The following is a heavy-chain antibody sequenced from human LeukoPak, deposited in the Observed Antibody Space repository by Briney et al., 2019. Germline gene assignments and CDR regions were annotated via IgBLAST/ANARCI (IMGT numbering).Heavy chain of an antibody. Sequence: GGSLRLSCAASGFTFSSYNMNWVRQAPGRGLEWLSYISYSSSTIYYADAVKGRFTISRDNAKNSLYLQMNSLRAEDTAVYYCARTYGGTFDYWGQGTLVTVSS. CDR2: ISYSSSTI. V-gene: IGHV3-48*01. D-gene: IGHD4-23*01. CDR3: ARTYGGTFDY. J-gene: IGHJ4*02. CDR1: GFTFSSYN.